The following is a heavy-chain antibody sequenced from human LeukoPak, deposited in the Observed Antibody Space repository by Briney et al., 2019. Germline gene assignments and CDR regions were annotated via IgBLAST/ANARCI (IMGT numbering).Heavy chain of an antibody. Sequence: ASVKVSCKASGYTFTSYGISWVRQAPGQGLEWMRWISAYNGNTNYAQKLQGRVTMTTDTSTSTAYMELRSLRSDNTAVYYCARAVYDSSGYYPFDYWGQGTLVTVSS. J-gene: IGHJ4*02. V-gene: IGHV1-18*01. D-gene: IGHD3-22*01. CDR1: GYTFTSYG. CDR3: ARAVYDSSGYYPFDY. CDR2: ISAYNGNT.